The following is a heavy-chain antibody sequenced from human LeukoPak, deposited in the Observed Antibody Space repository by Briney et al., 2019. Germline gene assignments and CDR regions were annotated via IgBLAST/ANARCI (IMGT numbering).Heavy chain of an antibody. V-gene: IGHV3-23*01. J-gene: IGHJ6*02. D-gene: IGHD3-9*01. CDR1: GFTFTNYA. CDR3: ASNPVRASGSYPIRYFDWYYYYYGMDV. Sequence: GGSLRLSCAASGFTFTNYAMSWVRQAPGKGLEWVSGISGSGGSTYYADSVKGRLTISRDNSKNTLYLQMNRLRAEDTAVYYCASNPVRASGSYPIRYFDWYYYYYGMDVWGQGTTVTVSS. CDR2: ISGSGGST.